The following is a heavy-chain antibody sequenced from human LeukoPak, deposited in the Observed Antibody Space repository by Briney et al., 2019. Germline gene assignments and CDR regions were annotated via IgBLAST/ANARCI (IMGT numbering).Heavy chain of an antibody. J-gene: IGHJ5*02. CDR2: IHNSGST. V-gene: IGHV4-30-4*01. Sequence: PSETLSLTCTVSGGSISSRDRYWSWIRQAPGKGLEWIGNIHNSGSTHYNPSLKGRLAISVDTSKSQFSLMLSSVTAADTAVYFCTSLYGSDGSCYPGARGSYWFDPWGQGALVTVSS. CDR1: GGSISSRDRY. CDR3: TSLYGSDGSCYPGARGSYWFDP. D-gene: IGHD2-15*01.